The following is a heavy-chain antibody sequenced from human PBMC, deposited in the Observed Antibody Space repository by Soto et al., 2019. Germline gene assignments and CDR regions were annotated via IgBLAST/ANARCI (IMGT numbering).Heavy chain of an antibody. Sequence: EVQLVESGGGLVQPGGSLRLSCAASGFTFSSYSMNWVRQAPGKGLEWVSYISSSSSTIYYADFVKGRFTISRDNAKNSLYLQMNSLRAEDTAVYYCARSGGKVRYVYYFDYWGQGTLVTVSS. V-gene: IGHV3-48*01. D-gene: IGHD3-10*01. J-gene: IGHJ4*02. CDR1: GFTFSSYS. CDR2: ISSSSSTI. CDR3: ARSGGKVRYVYYFDY.